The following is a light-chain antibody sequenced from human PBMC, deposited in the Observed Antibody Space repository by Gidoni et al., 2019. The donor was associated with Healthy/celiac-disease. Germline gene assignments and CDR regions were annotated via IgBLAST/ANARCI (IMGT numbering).Light chain of an antibody. CDR1: QSVSSSY. CDR3: QQYDSSRWT. CDR2: GAS. J-gene: IGKJ1*01. V-gene: IGKV3-20*01. Sequence: ELVSPLSPVTLALSPGGSATLTCRASQSVSSSYLAWYQQKPGQAPKLLIYGASSRATGVPDRFSGSGSGTDFTLTISRLEPEDFAVYYCQQYDSSRWTFGQGTKVEIK.